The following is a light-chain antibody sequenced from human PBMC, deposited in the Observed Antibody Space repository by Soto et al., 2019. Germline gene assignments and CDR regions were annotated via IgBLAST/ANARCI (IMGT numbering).Light chain of an antibody. CDR3: TQGTHWPRT. V-gene: IGKV2-30*01. CDR1: KSLVYSDGNTH. Sequence: DVVLTQSPLSLPVNFGQPASISCRSSKSLVYSDGNTHLSWFHQRPGQSPRRLIYRVSSRDSGVPDRFSGSVSGTDFTLEISRVEAEDVGIYFCTQGTHWPRTFGQGTKVEVK. J-gene: IGKJ1*01. CDR2: RVS.